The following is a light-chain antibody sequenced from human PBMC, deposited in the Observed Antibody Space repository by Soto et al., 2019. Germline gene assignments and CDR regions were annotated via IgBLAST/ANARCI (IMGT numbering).Light chain of an antibody. CDR1: SSDIGGSKY. V-gene: IGLV2-14*01. J-gene: IGLJ1*01. CDR2: EVT. CDR3: SSYTNINTRACV. Sequence: QSVLTQPASLSGSPGQSITISCAGTSSDIGGSKYVSWYQQHPGKAPKLIIYEVTYRPSGVSARFSGSKSGNTASLTVSGLQAEDEADYYCSSYTNINTRACVFGTGTKLTVL.